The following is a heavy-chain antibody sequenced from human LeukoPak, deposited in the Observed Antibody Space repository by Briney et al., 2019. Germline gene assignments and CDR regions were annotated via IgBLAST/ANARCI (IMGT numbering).Heavy chain of an antibody. Sequence: PSETLSLTCTLSGGSISSYYWSWIRQPPGTGLEWMGDIYYSGSTNYNPSHKSRHTISVDTSKIQFSLKLSSVTAADTAVYYCARWWYSSSWKFPYNWFDPWGQRTLVTVSS. CDR2: IYYSGST. CDR3: ARWWYSSSWKFPYNWFDP. D-gene: IGHD6-13*01. V-gene: IGHV4-59*01. CDR1: GGSISSYY. J-gene: IGHJ5*02.